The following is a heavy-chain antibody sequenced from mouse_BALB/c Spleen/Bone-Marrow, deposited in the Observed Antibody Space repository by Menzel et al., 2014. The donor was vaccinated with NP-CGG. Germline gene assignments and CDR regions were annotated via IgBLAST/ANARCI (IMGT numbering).Heavy chain of an antibody. V-gene: IGHV7-3*02. Sequence: EVKLVESGGGLVQPGGSLRLSCATSGFTFTDYYMSWVRQPPGKALEWLGFIRNKANGCTTEYSASVKGRFTISRDNSQSILYLQMNTLRAEDSATYYCARGGNDLDYWGQGTTLTVSS. CDR2: IRNKANGCTT. CDR3: ARGGNDLDY. CDR1: GFTFTDYY. J-gene: IGHJ2*01. D-gene: IGHD2-3*01.